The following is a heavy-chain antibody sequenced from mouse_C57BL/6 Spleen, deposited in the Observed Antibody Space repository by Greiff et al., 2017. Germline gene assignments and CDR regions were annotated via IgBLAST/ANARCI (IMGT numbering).Heavy chain of an antibody. CDR2: IYPGDGDT. V-gene: IGHV1-82*01. J-gene: IGHJ2*01. Sequence: QVQLQQSGPELVKPGASVKISCKASGYAFSSSWMNWVKQRPGKGLEWIGRIYPGDGDTNYNGKFKGKATLTADKSSSTAYMQLSSLTSEDSAVYFCARDPPIYYDYDGGYWGKGTTLTVSS. CDR3: ARDPPIYYDYDGGY. CDR1: GYAFSSSW. D-gene: IGHD2-4*01.